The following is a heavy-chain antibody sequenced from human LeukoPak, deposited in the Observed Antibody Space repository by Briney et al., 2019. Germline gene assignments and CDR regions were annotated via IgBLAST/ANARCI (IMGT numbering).Heavy chain of an antibody. D-gene: IGHD4-17*01. CDR3: AADYGDYVSPSD. CDR2: SSYDGTNK. V-gene: IGHV3-30*04. CDR1: GFNFRDSA. J-gene: IGHJ4*01. Sequence: GTSLRLSWAASGFNFRDSAMHWVRQPPGKGLEGVAVSSYDGTNKYYADSVNGRFTISRDNSKNTLFLQMNNLRLEDTAVYYCAADYGDYVSPSDWGQGSLVIVSS.